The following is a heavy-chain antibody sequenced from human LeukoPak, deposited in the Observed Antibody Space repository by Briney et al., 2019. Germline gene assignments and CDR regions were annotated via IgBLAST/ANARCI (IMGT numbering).Heavy chain of an antibody. CDR1: GYTFTGYY. CDR3: ARGCSSTSCSYYYMDV. J-gene: IGHJ6*03. V-gene: IGHV1-2*02. Sequence: ASVKVSCKASGYTFTGYYMHWVRQAPGQGLEWMGWINPNSGGTNYAQKFQGRVTMTRDTSISTAYMELSRLRSGDTAVYYCARGCSSTSCSYYYMDVWGKGTTVTVSS. CDR2: INPNSGGT. D-gene: IGHD2-2*01.